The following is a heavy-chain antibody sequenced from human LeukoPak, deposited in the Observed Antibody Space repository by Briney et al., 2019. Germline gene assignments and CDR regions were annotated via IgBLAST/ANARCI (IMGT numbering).Heavy chain of an antibody. CDR1: GYTFTGYY. J-gene: IGHJ6*03. CDR3: ARGYSSHNLYYYYYYMDV. CDR2: INPNSGGT. V-gene: IGHV1-2*02. Sequence: GASVKVSCKASGYTFTGYYMHWVRQAPGRGLEWMGWINPNSGGTNYAQKFQGRVTMTRDTSISTAYMELSRLRSDDTAVYYCARGYSSHNLYYYYYYMDVWGKGTTVTVSS. D-gene: IGHD6-13*01.